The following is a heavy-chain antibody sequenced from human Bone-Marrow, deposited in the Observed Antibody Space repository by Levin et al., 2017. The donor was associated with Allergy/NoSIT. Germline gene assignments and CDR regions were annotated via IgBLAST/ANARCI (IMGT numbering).Heavy chain of an antibody. CDR2: IYYSGST. Sequence: PSETLSLTCTVSGGSISSYYWSWIRQPPGKGLEWIGYIYYSGSTNYNPSLKSRVTISVDTSKNQFSLKLSSVTAADTAVYYCARGKDWVVTAFDYWGQGTLVTVSS. CDR1: GGSISSYY. J-gene: IGHJ4*02. D-gene: IGHD2-21*02. V-gene: IGHV4-59*01. CDR3: ARGKDWVVTAFDY.